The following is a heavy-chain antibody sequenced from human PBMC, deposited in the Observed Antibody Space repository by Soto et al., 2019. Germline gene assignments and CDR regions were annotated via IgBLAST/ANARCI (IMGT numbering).Heavy chain of an antibody. CDR3: ARDRANSPDYFDF. CDR1: AGSISSDDYY. Sequence: SETLSLTCTGSAGSISSDDYYWSLIRQPPGKGLGWIGYIYYTGRTNYNPSLESRLTISIDRPKNQFSLTLSSVSAADTALYYCARDRANSPDYFDFWGQGTLVTVSS. V-gene: IGHV4-30-4*01. D-gene: IGHD1-1*01. J-gene: IGHJ4*02. CDR2: IYYTGRT.